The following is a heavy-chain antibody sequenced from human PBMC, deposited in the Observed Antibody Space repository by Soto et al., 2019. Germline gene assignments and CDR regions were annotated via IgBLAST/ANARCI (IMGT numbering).Heavy chain of an antibody. J-gene: IGHJ4*02. CDR1: GGSFSGYH. D-gene: IGHD4-17*01. V-gene: IGHV4-34*01. Sequence: KSSETLSLTCAVYGGSFSGYHWTWIRQPPGRGLDWIGEITHRGSPNYNPSLKSRVTISIDTSKNQFSLNLRSVTAADTAVYYCARIPGSDYSDPHDFWGQGNLVTVSS. CDR2: ITHRGSP. CDR3: ARIPGSDYSDPHDF.